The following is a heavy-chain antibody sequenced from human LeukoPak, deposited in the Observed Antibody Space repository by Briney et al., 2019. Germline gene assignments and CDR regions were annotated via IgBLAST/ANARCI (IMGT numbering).Heavy chain of an antibody. V-gene: IGHV7-4-1*02. CDR3: ARDEWWLVQPLYFDY. Sequence: ASVKVSCKASGYTFTSYAMNWVRQAPGQGLEWMGWINTNTGNPTYAQGFTGRFVFSLDTPVSTAYLQISSLKAEDTAVYYCARDEWWLVQPLYFDYWGQGTLVTVSS. D-gene: IGHD6-19*01. J-gene: IGHJ4*02. CDR1: GYTFTSYA. CDR2: INTNTGNP.